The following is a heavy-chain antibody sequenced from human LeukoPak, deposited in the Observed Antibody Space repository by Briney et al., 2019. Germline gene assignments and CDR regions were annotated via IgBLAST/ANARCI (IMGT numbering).Heavy chain of an antibody. D-gene: IGHD7-27*01. CDR2: IGTSGGDI. CDR3: ARDPNWGSGY. V-gene: IGHV3-23*01. CDR1: GFTFGSYV. J-gene: IGHJ4*02. Sequence: GGSLRLSCAASGFTFGSYVMIWVRQAPGKGLEWVSIIGTSGGDIHYAGSVKGRFSISRDNSKNTLSLQMNSLRVDDTAVYYCARDPNWGSGYWGQGTLVTVSS.